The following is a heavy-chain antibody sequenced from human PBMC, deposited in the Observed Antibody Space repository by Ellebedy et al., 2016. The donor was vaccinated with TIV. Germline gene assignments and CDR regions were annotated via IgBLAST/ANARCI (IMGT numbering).Heavy chain of an antibody. J-gene: IGHJ4*02. V-gene: IGHV3-7*03. CDR2: INKDGREK. D-gene: IGHD3-10*01. CDR3: ASPPGVVAL. CDR1: GFTLSFYW. Sequence: GESLKISCAASGFTLSFYWMSWVRQAPGKGLEWVANINKDGREKFYVDSVKGRFTISRDNAKNSLYLQMNSLSAEDTAVYYCASPPGVVALWGQGTLVTVSS.